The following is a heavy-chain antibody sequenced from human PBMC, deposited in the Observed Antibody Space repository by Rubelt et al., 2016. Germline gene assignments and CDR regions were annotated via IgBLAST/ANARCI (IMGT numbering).Heavy chain of an antibody. V-gene: IGHV4-34*01. CDR1: GGSFSGYY. CDR2: ITHSGST. J-gene: IGHJ5*02. D-gene: IGHD6-13*01. Sequence: QVQLQQWGAGLLKPSETLSLTCAVYGGSFSGYYWSWIRQPPGKGLEWIGEITHSGSTNYNPALKSRVTISAATSKNHFSRKVTTVTAADTAVYYCAGYSSSYNWFDPWGQGTLVTVSS. CDR3: AGYSSSYNWFDP.